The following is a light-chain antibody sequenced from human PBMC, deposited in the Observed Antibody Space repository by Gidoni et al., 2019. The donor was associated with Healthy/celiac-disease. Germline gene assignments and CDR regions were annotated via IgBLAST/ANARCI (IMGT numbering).Light chain of an antibody. CDR2: DAS. J-gene: IGKJ1*01. V-gene: IGKV3-11*01. CDR3: QQRSNWPPAWT. Sequence: EIVLTQSPATLSLSPGERATLSCRASQSVSSYLAWYQQTPGQAPRLLIYDASNRATGIPARFSGSGSGTEFTLTISSLEPEDFAVYYCQQRSNWPPAWTFGQGTKVEIK. CDR1: QSVSSY.